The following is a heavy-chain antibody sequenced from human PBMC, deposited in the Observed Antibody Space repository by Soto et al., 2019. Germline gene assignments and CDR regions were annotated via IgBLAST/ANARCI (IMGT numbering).Heavy chain of an antibody. Sequence: ASVKVSCKASGYTFTSYGISWVRQAPGQGLEWMGWISAYNGNTNYAQKLQGRVTMTTDTSTSTAYMELRSLRSDDTAVYYCAMQTTVVTPSAFDIWGQGTMVTVS. J-gene: IGHJ3*02. D-gene: IGHD4-17*01. CDR2: ISAYNGNT. CDR3: AMQTTVVTPSAFDI. CDR1: GYTFTSYG. V-gene: IGHV1-18*01.